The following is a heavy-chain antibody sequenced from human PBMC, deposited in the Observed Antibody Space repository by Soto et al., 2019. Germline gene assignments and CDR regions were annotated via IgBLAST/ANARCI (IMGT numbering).Heavy chain of an antibody. V-gene: IGHV3-23*01. CDR2: ISGSGGST. CDR1: GFTFSSYA. Sequence: GGSLRLSCAASGFTFSSYAMSWVRQAPGKGLEWVSAISGSGGSTYYADSVKGRVTISRDNSKKTLYLQMNSMGAEDTAVYYCAKDQVGVSFSNYYNGMDVWGQGTTVTVSS. D-gene: IGHD1-26*01. CDR3: AKDQVGVSFSNYYNGMDV. J-gene: IGHJ6*02.